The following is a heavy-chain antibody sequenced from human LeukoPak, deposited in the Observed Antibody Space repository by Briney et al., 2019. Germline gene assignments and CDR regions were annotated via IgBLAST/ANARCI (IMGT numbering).Heavy chain of an antibody. V-gene: IGHV3-33*06. CDR1: GFTFSSYG. D-gene: IGHD3-10*01. CDR3: AKSMVRGDPDAFDI. J-gene: IGHJ3*02. CDR2: IWYDGSNK. Sequence: PGGSLRLSCAASGFTFSSYGMHWVRQAPGKGLEWVAVIWYDGSNKYYADSVEGRFTISRDNSKNTLYLQMNSLRAEDTAVYYCAKSMVRGDPDAFDIWGQGTMVTVSS.